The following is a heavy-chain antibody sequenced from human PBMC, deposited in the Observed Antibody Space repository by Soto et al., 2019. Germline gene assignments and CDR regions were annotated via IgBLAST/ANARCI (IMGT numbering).Heavy chain of an antibody. J-gene: IGHJ6*02. CDR3: ARTLNYYDSSGYFVDV. D-gene: IGHD3-22*01. V-gene: IGHV5-51*01. CDR2: IYPGDSDT. CDR1: GYSFTSYW. Sequence: PGESLKISCKGSGYSFTSYWIGWVRQMPGKGLEWMGIIYPGDSDTRYSPSFQGQVTISADKSISTAYLQWSSLKASDTAMYYCARTLNYYDSSGYFVDVWGQGTTVTVSS.